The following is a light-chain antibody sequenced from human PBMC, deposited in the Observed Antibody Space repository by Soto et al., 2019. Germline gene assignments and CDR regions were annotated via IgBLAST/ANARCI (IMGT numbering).Light chain of an antibody. CDR3: QQGHSLPFT. Sequence: EIVLTQSPGTLSLSPGERATLSCRASQSVSSSYLAWYQQKPGQAPRLLIYGASSRATGIPDRFSGSGSGTDFTLTISRLEPEDFATYYCQQGHSLPFTFGLGTKVDIK. CDR1: QSVSSSY. CDR2: GAS. V-gene: IGKV3-20*01. J-gene: IGKJ3*01.